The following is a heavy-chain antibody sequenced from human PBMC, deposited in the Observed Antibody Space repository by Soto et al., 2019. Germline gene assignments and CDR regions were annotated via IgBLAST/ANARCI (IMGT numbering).Heavy chain of an antibody. V-gene: IGHV1-69*02. CDR1: GGTFSSYT. CDR2: IIPILGIA. CDR3: ARADDGGNSVGWYFDL. J-gene: IGHJ2*01. D-gene: IGHD4-17*01. Sequence: QVQLVQSGAEVKKPGSSVKVSCKASGGTFSSYTISWVLQAPGQGLEWMGRIIPILGIANTAQKFQGRVTITADKATSPGYMELSSLRSEDTAVYYWARADDGGNSVGWYFDLWGRGPLVTVSS.